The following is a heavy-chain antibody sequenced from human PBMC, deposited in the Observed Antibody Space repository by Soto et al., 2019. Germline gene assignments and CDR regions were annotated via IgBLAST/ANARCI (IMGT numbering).Heavy chain of an antibody. CDR3: ARGPYFCSSSDYYYGMDF. CDR1: GGSISSYY. CDR2: IYYSGST. V-gene: IGHV4-59*01. J-gene: IGHJ6*02. D-gene: IGHD6-6*01. Sequence: SETLFLTCPVSGGSISSYYWSWSRQPPGKGLEWIGYIYYSGSTNYNPSLKSRVTISVDTSKNQFSLKLSSVTAADTAVYYCARGPYFCSSSDYYYGMDFWGQGTSVSVSS.